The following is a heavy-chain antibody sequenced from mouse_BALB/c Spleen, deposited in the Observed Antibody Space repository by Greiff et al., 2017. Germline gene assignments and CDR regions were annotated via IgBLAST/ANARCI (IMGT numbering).Heavy chain of an antibody. V-gene: IGHV5-9-3*01. CDR2: ISSGGSYT. CDR1: GFTFSSYA. J-gene: IGHJ3*01. CDR3: ARRGGTTEGFAY. D-gene: IGHD1-1*01. Sequence: EVKVEESGGGLVKPGGSLKLSCAASGFTFSSYAMSWVRQTPEKRLEWVATISSGGSYTYYPDSVKGRFTISRDNAKNTLYLQMSSLRSEDTAMYYCARRGGTTEGFAYWGQGTLVTVSA.